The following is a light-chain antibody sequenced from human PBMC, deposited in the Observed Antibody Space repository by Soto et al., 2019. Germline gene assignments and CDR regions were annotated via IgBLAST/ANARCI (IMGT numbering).Light chain of an antibody. CDR2: SAS. Sequence: DIQMTQSPSSLSASVGHRVTITCRASQDIKNHLVWYQKKPGTVPKPLIYSASTLQAGVPSRFSGSGSGTDISLTTSSLQPDDVATYNCQKYDNVPATFGLGTRVES. J-gene: IGKJ5*01. CDR1: QDIKNH. CDR3: QKYDNVPAT. V-gene: IGKV1-27*01.